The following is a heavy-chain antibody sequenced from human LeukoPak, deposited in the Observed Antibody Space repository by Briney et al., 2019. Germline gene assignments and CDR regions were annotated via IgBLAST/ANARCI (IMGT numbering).Heavy chain of an antibody. V-gene: IGHV3-23*01. CDR1: GFTFSSYA. J-gene: IGHJ4*02. CDR3: AREFSADSSGYYGDY. Sequence: GGSLRLSCAASGFTFSSYAMSWVRQAPGKGLEWVSAISGSGGSTYYADSVKGRFTISRDNSKNTLYLQMNSLRAEDTAVYYCAREFSADSSGYYGDYWGRGTLVTVSS. CDR2: ISGSGGST. D-gene: IGHD3-22*01.